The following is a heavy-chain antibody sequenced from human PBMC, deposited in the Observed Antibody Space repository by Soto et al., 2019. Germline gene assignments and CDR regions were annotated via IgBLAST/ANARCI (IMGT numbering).Heavy chain of an antibody. J-gene: IGHJ4*02. D-gene: IGHD3-22*01. Sequence: GESLKISCVASGFTFSSHSMNWVRQAPGKGLEWVSYVSSSSSAKYYAGSVKGRFTISRDNANNSLYLQMNSLRDEDTAVYYCVRDRSYYYDSSGYYPTYYFDYWGQGTLVTVSS. CDR2: VSSSSSAK. V-gene: IGHV3-48*02. CDR1: GFTFSSHS. CDR3: VRDRSYYYDSSGYYPTYYFDY.